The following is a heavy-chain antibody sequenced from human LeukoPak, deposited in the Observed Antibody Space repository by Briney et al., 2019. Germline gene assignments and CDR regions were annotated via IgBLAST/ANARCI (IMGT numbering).Heavy chain of an antibody. J-gene: IGHJ4*02. CDR3: ARESSSGWYESGV. V-gene: IGHV4-59*01. Sequence: SETLSLTCTGSGGSISSYYWSWLRQPPGKGLEWIGYIYYSGSPNYNPSLKSRVTISVDTSKNQFSLKLSSVTAADTAVYYCARESSSGWYESGVWGQGTLVTVSS. D-gene: IGHD6-19*01. CDR1: GGSISSYY. CDR2: IYYSGSP.